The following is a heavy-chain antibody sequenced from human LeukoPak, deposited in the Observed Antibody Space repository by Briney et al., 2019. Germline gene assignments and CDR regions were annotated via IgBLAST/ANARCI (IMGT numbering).Heavy chain of an antibody. J-gene: IGHJ6*03. CDR1: GFTFSSYW. D-gene: IGHD6-6*01. Sequence: PGGSLRLSCAASGFTFSSYWMSWVRQAPGKGLEWVANIKQDGSEKYYVDSVKGRFTISRDNAKNSLYLQMNSLRAEDTAVYYCARDPGSSPCYYMDVWGKGTTVTVSS. V-gene: IGHV3-7*01. CDR2: IKQDGSEK. CDR3: ARDPGSSPCYYMDV.